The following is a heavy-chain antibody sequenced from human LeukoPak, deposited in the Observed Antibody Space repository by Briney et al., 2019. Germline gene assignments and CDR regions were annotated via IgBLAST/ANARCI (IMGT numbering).Heavy chain of an antibody. CDR3: ARGSSLRDADAFDI. J-gene: IGHJ3*02. V-gene: IGHV4-34*01. CDR1: GGSFSGYY. Sequence: SETLSLTCAVYGGSFSGYYWSWIRQPPGKGLEWIGEINHSGSTNYNPSLKSRVTISVDTSKNQFSLKLSSVTAADTAVYYCARGSSLRDADAFDIWGQGTMVTVSS. CDR2: INHSGST. D-gene: IGHD4-17*01.